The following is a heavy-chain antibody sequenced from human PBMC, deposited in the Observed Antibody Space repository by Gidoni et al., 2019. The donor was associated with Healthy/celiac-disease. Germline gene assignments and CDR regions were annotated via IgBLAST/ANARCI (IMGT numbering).Heavy chain of an antibody. CDR2: IYYSGST. CDR3: VYYSNYVDGGTN. J-gene: IGHJ4*02. Sequence: QLQLQESGPGLVKPSETLSLTCTVSGGSISSSSYYWGWIRQPPGKGLEWIGSIYYSGSTYYNPSLKSRVTISVDTSKNQFSLKLSSVTAADTAVYYCVYYSNYVDGGTNWGQGTLVTVSS. D-gene: IGHD4-4*01. CDR1: GGSISSSSYY. V-gene: IGHV4-39*01.